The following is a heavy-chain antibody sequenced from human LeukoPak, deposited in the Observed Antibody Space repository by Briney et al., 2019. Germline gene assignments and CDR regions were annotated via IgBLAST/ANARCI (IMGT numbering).Heavy chain of an antibody. J-gene: IGHJ4*02. V-gene: IGHV4-4*07. CDR3: ARRAYSAAYWKHFDY. Sequence: PSETLSLTCTVSGVSISSYSWSWIRQPAGKGLDWIGRIYTSGSTNYNPSLKSRVTMSVDTSKNQFSLKLSSVTAADTAVYFCARRAYSAAYWKHFDYWGQGTLVTVSS. CDR1: GVSISSYS. CDR2: IYTSGST. D-gene: IGHD1-1*01.